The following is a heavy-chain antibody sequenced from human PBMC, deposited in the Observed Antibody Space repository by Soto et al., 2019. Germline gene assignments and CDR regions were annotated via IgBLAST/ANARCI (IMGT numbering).Heavy chain of an antibody. V-gene: IGHV4-30-4*01. J-gene: IGHJ4*02. CDR3: ARGYYESRDYFVGSPIFDY. CDR2: LCSYRGPT. D-gene: IGHD3-22*01. CDR1: GGSVDSGDYY. Sequence: PSETLSLPCTLSGGSVDSGDYYWTCVRQPPGKGLERIAYLCSYRGPTYYNPTLKSRLTISLGTPMYQFSVKLTSVTDADTAVYYCARGYYESRDYFVGSPIFDYWGKGSRVTV.